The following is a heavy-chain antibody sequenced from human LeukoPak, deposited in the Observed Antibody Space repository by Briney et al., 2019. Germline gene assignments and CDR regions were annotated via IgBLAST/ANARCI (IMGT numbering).Heavy chain of an antibody. CDR3: ARGSKVAPGAFDI. V-gene: IGHV1-8*01. CDR2: MNPNSGNT. CDR1: GYTFTSYD. Sequence: ASVKVSCKASGYTFTSYDINWVRQATGQGLEWMGWMNPNSGNTGYAQKFQGRVTMTRNTSISTAYMELGSLRSEDTAVYYCARGSKVAPGAFDIWGQGTMVTVSS. D-gene: IGHD4-11*01. J-gene: IGHJ3*02.